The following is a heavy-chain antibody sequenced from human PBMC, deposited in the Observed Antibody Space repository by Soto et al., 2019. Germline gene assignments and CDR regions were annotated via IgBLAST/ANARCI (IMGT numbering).Heavy chain of an antibody. CDR2: ISSSSSTI. CDR1: GFTFSSYS. Sequence: GGSLRLSCAASGFTFSSYSMNWVRQAPGKGLEWVSYISSSSSTIYYADSVKGRFTISRDNAKNSLYLQMNSLRDEDTAVYYCAREGSLSWLTPRSPFDYWGQGTLVTVSS. J-gene: IGHJ4*02. V-gene: IGHV3-48*02. CDR3: AREGSLSWLTPRSPFDY. D-gene: IGHD6-13*01.